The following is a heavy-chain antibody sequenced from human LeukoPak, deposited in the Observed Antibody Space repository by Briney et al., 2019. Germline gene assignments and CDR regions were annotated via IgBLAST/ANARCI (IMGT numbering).Heavy chain of an antibody. V-gene: IGHV4-38-2*02. CDR2: IYRSGST. CDR1: GYSISNGYY. CDR3: ARRHSSGWFYY. Sequence: SETLSLTCTVSGYSISNGYYCDWIRQPPGRGLEWIGNIYRSGSTSYNPSLKSRVTISVDTSKNQFSLKVNSVTAADTAVYYCARRHSSGWFYYWGQGTLVAVSS. J-gene: IGHJ4*02. D-gene: IGHD6-19*01.